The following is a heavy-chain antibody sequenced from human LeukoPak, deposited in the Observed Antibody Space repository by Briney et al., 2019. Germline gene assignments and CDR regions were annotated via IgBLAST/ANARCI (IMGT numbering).Heavy chain of an antibody. D-gene: IGHD5-12*01. Sequence: GRSLRLSCAASGFTLSSYAMHWVRQAPGKGLEWVAVISYDGSNKYYADSVKGRFTISRDNSKNTLYLQVNSLRAEDTAVYYCARDLGGYDMSYFDYWGQGTLVTVSS. CDR3: ARDLGGYDMSYFDY. CDR1: GFTLSSYA. J-gene: IGHJ4*02. CDR2: ISYDGSNK. V-gene: IGHV3-30-3*01.